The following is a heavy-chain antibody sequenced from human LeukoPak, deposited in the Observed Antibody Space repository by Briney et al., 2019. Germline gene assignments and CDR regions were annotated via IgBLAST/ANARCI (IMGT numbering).Heavy chain of an antibody. V-gene: IGHV1-69*13. D-gene: IGHD6-13*01. CDR2: IIPIFGTA. Sequence: SVKVSCKASGGTFSSYAISWVRQAPGQGLEWMGGIIPIFGTANYAQKFQGRVTITADESTSTAYMELSSLRSEDTAVYYCARDNIQPGSWFDAFDIWGQGTMVTVSS. CDR1: GGTFSSYA. CDR3: ARDNIQPGSWFDAFDI. J-gene: IGHJ3*02.